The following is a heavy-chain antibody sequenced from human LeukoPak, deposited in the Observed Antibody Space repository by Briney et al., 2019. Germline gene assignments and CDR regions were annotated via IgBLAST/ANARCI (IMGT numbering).Heavy chain of an antibody. V-gene: IGHV3-30*03. CDR2: ISYDGSNK. CDR3: ARDPDVVVLAAT. J-gene: IGHJ4*02. Sequence: GGSLGLSCAASGFTFSSYGMHWVRQAPGKGLEWVAVISYDGSNKYYADSVKGRFTISRDNAKNSLYLQMNSLRAEDTAVYYCARDPDVVVLAATWGQGTLVTVSS. CDR1: GFTFSSYG. D-gene: IGHD2-2*01.